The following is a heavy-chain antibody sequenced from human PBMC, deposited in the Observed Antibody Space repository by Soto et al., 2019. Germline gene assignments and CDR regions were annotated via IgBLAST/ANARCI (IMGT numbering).Heavy chain of an antibody. Sequence: QVQLVQSGAEVKKPGASVKVSCKASGYTFTGYYMHWVRQAPGQGFEWMGWINPNSGGTNYAQKFHGRVTMTRDTSISTAYMELSRLRSDDTAVYYCARELRSSSSGSNWFDPWGQGTLVTVSS. V-gene: IGHV1-2*02. CDR2: INPNSGGT. D-gene: IGHD6-6*01. J-gene: IGHJ5*02. CDR3: ARELRSSSSGSNWFDP. CDR1: GYTFTGYY.